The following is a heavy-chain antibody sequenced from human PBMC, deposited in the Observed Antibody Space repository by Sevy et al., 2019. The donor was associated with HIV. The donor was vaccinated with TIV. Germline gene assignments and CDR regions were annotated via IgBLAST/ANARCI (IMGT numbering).Heavy chain of an antibody. V-gene: IGHV3-73*01. CDR1: GFTFSGSA. CDR3: TRRGSIAVAGTSDPTYGMDV. J-gene: IGHJ6*02. Sequence: GGSLRLSCAASGFTFSGSAMHWVRQASGKGLEWVGRIRSKANSYATAYAASVKGRFTISRDDSKNTAYLQMNSLKTEETAVDYCTRRGSIAVAGTSDPTYGMDVWGQGTTVTVSS. D-gene: IGHD6-19*01. CDR2: IRSKANSYAT.